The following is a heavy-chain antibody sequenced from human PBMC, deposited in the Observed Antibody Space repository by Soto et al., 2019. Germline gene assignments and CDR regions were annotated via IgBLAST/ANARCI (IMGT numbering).Heavy chain of an antibody. CDR2: ISSSSSYI. Sequence: PGGSLRLSCAASGFTFSSYSMNWVRQAPGKGLEWVSSISSSSSYIYYADSVKGRFTISRDNAKNSLYLQMNSLRAEDTAVYYCARDPVDYYDSSGPSPEYYFDYWGQGTLVTVSS. CDR3: ARDPVDYYDSSGPSPEYYFDY. D-gene: IGHD3-22*01. J-gene: IGHJ4*02. CDR1: GFTFSSYS. V-gene: IGHV3-21*01.